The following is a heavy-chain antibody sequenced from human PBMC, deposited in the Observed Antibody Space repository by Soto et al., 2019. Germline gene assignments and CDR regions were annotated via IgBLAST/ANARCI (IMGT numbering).Heavy chain of an antibody. CDR3: ARQGFGPLHGLVDV. D-gene: IGHD3-10*01. J-gene: IGHJ6*02. CDR2: MGYDGYT. V-gene: IGHV4-59*08. CDR1: GGPMSNYY. Sequence: QVQLQESGPGLVKPSETLSLTCTISGGPMSNYYCSWFRQPPGQGLEWIGYMGYDGYTRYNPSLRSRVPITLETAKHQSSLSLRPVTAADAALYYCARQGFGPLHGLVDVWGQGTTVTVSS.